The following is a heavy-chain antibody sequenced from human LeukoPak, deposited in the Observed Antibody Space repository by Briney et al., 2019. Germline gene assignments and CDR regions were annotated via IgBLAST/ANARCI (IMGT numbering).Heavy chain of an antibody. Sequence: ASVKVSCKASGYTFSGYFMHWVRQAPGQGLEWMGRINPGSGDTEFAQKFQGRVTMTRDTSISTAYMGVSGLTFDDTAIYYCARDLSSTPNWELDHWGQGTLVTVSS. CDR3: ARDLSSTPNWELDH. J-gene: IGHJ5*02. V-gene: IGHV1-2*06. D-gene: IGHD7-27*01. CDR2: INPGSGDT. CDR1: GYTFSGYF.